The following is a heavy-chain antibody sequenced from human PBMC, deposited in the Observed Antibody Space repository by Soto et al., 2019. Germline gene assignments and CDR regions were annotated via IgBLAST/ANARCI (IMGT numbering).Heavy chain of an antibody. V-gene: IGHV3-11*04. CDR2: ISSIGSTI. Sequence: GGSLRLSGAASGFTFSDDYMSWIRQAPGKGLERVSYISSIGSTIFYADSVKGRFTISRDNAKKSLYLQMNSLRSEDTPVYYCASAGQLSLDHWGQGSLVPVSS. J-gene: IGHJ4*02. D-gene: IGHD5-18*01. CDR1: GFTFSDDY. CDR3: ASAGQLSLDH.